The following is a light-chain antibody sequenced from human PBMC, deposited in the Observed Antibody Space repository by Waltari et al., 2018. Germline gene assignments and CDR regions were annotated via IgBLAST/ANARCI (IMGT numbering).Light chain of an antibody. V-gene: IGLV1-40*03. CDR3: QSYDNKLKV. CDR2: KNN. J-gene: IGLJ6*01. Sequence: QSVLTQPPSVSGAPGQTVTISCTGAFSNIRAGHAVHWYQRLPGAAPKLLIHKNNNRPSGVPARFSGSRSGASASLIIAGLQSEDEADYYCQSYDNKLKVFGSGTKVNVL. CDR1: FSNIRAGHA.